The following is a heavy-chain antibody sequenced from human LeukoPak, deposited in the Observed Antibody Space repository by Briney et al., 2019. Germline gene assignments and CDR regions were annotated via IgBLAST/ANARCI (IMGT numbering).Heavy chain of an antibody. V-gene: IGHV3-23*01. CDR3: AKSGAIWGSSWLYYYYMDV. D-gene: IGHD6-13*01. J-gene: IGHJ6*03. CDR2: ISGSGGST. Sequence: GGSLRLSCAASGFTFSSYAMSWVRQAPGKGLEWVSAISGSGGSTYYADSVKGRFTISRDNSKNTLYLQMNSLRAEDTAVYYCAKSGAIWGSSWLYYYYMDVWGKGTTVTVSS. CDR1: GFTFSSYA.